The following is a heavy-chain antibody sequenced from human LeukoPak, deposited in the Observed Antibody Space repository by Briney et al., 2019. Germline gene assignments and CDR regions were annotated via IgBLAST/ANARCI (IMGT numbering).Heavy chain of an antibody. J-gene: IGHJ4*02. CDR3: AKTYSSGWYYFDY. V-gene: IGHV3-23*01. Sequence: GGSLRLSCAASGFTFSRYAMTWVRQAPGKGLEWVSGISGGGGSTYYADSVKGRFTISRDNSKNTLYLQVNSLRAEDTAVYFCAKTYSSGWYYFDYWGQGNLVTVSS. D-gene: IGHD6-19*01. CDR2: ISGGGGST. CDR1: GFTFSRYA.